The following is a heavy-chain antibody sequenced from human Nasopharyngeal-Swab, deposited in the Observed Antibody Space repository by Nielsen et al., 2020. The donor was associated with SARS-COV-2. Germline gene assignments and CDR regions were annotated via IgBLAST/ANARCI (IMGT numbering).Heavy chain of an antibody. Sequence: GESLKISCAASGFTFSDYYMSWIRQAPGKGLEWVSAISGSGGSTYYADSVKGRFTISRDNSKNTLYLQMNSLRAEDTAVYYCAKVDYGSGSYSPYYWGQGTLVTVSS. CDR2: ISGSGGST. D-gene: IGHD3-10*01. V-gene: IGHV3-23*01. CDR3: AKVDYGSGSYSPYY. CDR1: GFTFSDYY. J-gene: IGHJ4*02.